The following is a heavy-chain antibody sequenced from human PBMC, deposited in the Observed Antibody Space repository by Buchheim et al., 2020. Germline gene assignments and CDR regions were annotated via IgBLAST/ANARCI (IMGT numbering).Heavy chain of an antibody. CDR1: GYSFTGYY. CDR2: INPKSGVT. Sequence: QVQLVQSGAEVKKPGASVKVSCKASGYSFTGYYMYWVRQAPGQGLEWMGRINPKSGVTSYAQKFQGRVTMTRDTSINTSNMELSGLRADDTAVYYCAKSGSVASRLQYGMDIWGQGTT. V-gene: IGHV1-2*06. J-gene: IGHJ6*02. D-gene: IGHD1-26*01. CDR3: AKSGSVASRLQYGMDI.